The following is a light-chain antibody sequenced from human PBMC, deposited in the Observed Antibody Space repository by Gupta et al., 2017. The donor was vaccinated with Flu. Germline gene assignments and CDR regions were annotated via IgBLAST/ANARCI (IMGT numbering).Light chain of an antibody. CDR3: SSDAGGNTFV. CDR2: EVT. CDR1: SSDVGRYNF. J-gene: IGLJ1*01. Sequence: SVTISCTGASSDVGRYNFVSWYQEHPDKAPKLIIYEVTKRPSGVPDRFSGSKSGNTASLTVSGLQAEDEADYYCSSDAGGNTFVFGTGTRVTVL. V-gene: IGLV2-8*01.